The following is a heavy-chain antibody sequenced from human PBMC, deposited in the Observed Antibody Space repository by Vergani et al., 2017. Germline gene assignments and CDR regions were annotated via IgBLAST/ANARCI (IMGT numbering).Heavy chain of an antibody. CDR2: ISGSGGRT. V-gene: IGHV3-23*04. CDR1: GFSFGDYA. CDR3: ANAPSSLY. D-gene: IGHD2/OR15-2a*01. Sequence: EVQLVESGGGLVQPGRSLRLSCAASGFSFGDYAMTWVRQAPGKGLEWVSAISGSGGRTYYADSVKGRFTISRDNSKNTLYLQMNSLRAEDAAVYYCANAPSSLYWGQGTLVTVSS. J-gene: IGHJ4*02.